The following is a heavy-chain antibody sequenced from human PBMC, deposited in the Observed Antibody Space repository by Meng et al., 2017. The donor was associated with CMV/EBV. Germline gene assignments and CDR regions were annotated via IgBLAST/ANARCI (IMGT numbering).Heavy chain of an antibody. Sequence: QLVGSGGGLVQPGGSLRLSCTASGFSVSSNYMSWVRQAPGKGLEWISIIYGSGNTYYGDSVKGRFTISRDNFRNTLYLQMNSLRAEDTAVYYCAREIPQAWASWGQGTLVTVSS. V-gene: IGHV3-66*01. CDR3: AREIPQAWAS. CDR1: GFSVSSNY. D-gene: IGHD2-21*01. CDR2: IYGSGNT. J-gene: IGHJ5*02.